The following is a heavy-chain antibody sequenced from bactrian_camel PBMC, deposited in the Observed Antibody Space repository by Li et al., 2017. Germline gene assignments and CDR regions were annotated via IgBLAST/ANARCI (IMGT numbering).Heavy chain of an antibody. V-gene: IGHV3S40*01. CDR3: ARQIGAGPVGGISY. D-gene: IGHD5*01. CDR1: RFTMHLYS. J-gene: IGHJ4*01. Sequence: VQLVESGGGLVQPGDSLRLSCEASRFTMHLYSMSWIRQAPGKGLEWVSSISSLGALTYYADSVKGQFTISRDNAKNTLYLQLNSLKTEDTAMYYCARQIGAGPVGGISYWGQGTQVTVS. CDR2: ISSLGALT.